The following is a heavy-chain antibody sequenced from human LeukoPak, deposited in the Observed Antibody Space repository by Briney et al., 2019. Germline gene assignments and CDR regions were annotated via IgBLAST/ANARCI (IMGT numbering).Heavy chain of an antibody. CDR2: IYYSGST. CDR1: GFTFSSYA. J-gene: IGHJ4*02. V-gene: IGHV4-59*01. Sequence: GSLRLSCAASGFTFSSYAMSWIRQPPGKGLEWIGYIYYSGSTNYNPSLKSRVTISVDTSKNQFSLKLSSVTAADTAVYYCARSYCTNGVCSFDFDYWGQGTLVTVSS. D-gene: IGHD2-8*01. CDR3: ARSYCTNGVCSFDFDY.